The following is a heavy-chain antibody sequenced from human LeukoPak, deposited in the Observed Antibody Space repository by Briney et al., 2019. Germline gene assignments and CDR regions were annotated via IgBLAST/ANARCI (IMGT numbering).Heavy chain of an antibody. CDR3: ARAEIVVVVAATPIDYYYGMDV. V-gene: IGHV3-21*01. Sequence: GGSLRLSCAASGFTFSSYCMNWVRQAPGKGLEWVSSISSSSSYIYYADSVKGRFTVSRDNAKNSLYLQMNSLRAEDTAVYYCARAEIVVVVAATPIDYYYGMDVWGQGTTVTVSS. J-gene: IGHJ6*02. D-gene: IGHD2-15*01. CDR1: GFTFSSYC. CDR2: ISSSSSYI.